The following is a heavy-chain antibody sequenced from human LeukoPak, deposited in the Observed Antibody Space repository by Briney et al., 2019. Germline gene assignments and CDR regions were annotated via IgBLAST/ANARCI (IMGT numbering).Heavy chain of an antibody. CDR3: ARDRGFGELLSDYFYDYVMDV. V-gene: IGHV3-30*04. CDR2: IPYDGSNK. Sequence: SGRSLRLSCAASGFVFSSYVMPWVRQAPGKGLEWAAVIPYDGSNKYYADSVKGRFTISRDNSKNTLYLQMNSLRAEDTAVYYCARDRGFGELLSDYFYDYVMDVWGQGTTVTVSS. J-gene: IGHJ6*02. D-gene: IGHD3-10*01. CDR1: GFVFSSYV.